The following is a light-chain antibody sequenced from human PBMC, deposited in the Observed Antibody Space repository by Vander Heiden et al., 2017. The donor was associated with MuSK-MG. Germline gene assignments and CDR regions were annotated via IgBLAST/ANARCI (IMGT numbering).Light chain of an antibody. CDR2: GAS. V-gene: IGKV3-15*01. CDR3: QQYNKWAPWT. Sequence: EIVRPHSPPTLSVSPGERPTLSCRASRSVSSNLAWYQQKPGQAPRLLIYGASTRATGIPARFSGSGCGTEFTLTISSLQSEDFAVYYCQQYNKWAPWTFGQGTKVEIK. CDR1: RSVSSN. J-gene: IGKJ1*01.